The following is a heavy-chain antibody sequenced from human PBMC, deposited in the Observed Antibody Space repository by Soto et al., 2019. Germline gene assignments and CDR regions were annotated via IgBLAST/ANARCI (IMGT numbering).Heavy chain of an antibody. D-gene: IGHD2-21*01. CDR3: ARGATSYFYHYYYGMDV. J-gene: IGHJ6*02. Sequence: QLVESGGGLVKPGGSLRLSCAASGFTFSDYYMNWIRQAPGKGLEWVSFISSSSGSSIYYADSVKGRFTISRDNAKNSLYLQMNSLRAEDTAVYYCARGATSYFYHYYYGMDVWGQGTTVTVSS. V-gene: IGHV3-11*01. CDR1: GFTFSDYY. CDR2: ISSSSGSSI.